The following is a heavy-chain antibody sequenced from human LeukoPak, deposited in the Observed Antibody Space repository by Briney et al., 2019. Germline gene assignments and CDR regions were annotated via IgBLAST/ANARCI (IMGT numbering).Heavy chain of an antibody. J-gene: IGHJ4*02. V-gene: IGHV1-18*01. CDR3: ARDDPNYDYVWGSYRFDY. CDR1: GYTFTSYG. CDR2: ISAYNGNT. D-gene: IGHD3-16*02. Sequence: ASVKVSCKASGYTFTSYGISWVRQAAGQGLEWMGWISAYNGNTNYAQKLQGRVTMTTDTSTSTAYMELRSLRSDDTAVYYCARDDPNYDYVWGSYRFDYWGQGTLVTVSS.